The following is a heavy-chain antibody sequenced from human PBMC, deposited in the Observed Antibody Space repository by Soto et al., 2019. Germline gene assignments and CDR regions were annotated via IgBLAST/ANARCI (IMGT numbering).Heavy chain of an antibody. J-gene: IGHJ4*02. CDR1: GYTFTSYG. CDR2: ISAYNDNT. Sequence: GASVKVSCKASGYTFTSYGISWVRQAPGQGLEWMGWISAYNDNTNYAQKLQGRVTMTTDTSTSPAYMELRSLRSDDTAVYYCARGGRYFDWLSATPEFDYWGQGTLVTVSS. D-gene: IGHD3-9*01. V-gene: IGHV1-18*01. CDR3: ARGGRYFDWLSATPEFDY.